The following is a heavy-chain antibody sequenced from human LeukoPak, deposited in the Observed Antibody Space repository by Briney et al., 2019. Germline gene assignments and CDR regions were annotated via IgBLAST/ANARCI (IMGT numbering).Heavy chain of an antibody. CDR1: GYSFTSYW. D-gene: IGHD6-13*01. CDR3: ARHIYHTYSSSWYLDY. V-gene: IGHV5-51*01. CDR2: IYPGDSDT. J-gene: IGHJ4*02. Sequence: GEPLKISCKGSGYSFTSYWIGWVRQMPGKGLEWMGIIYPGDSDTRYSPSFQGQVTISADKSISTAYLQWSSLKASDTAMYYCARHIYHTYSSSWYLDYWGQGTLVTVSS.